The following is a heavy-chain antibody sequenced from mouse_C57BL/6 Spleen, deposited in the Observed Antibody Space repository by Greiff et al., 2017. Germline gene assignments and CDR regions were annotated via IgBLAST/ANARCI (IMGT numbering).Heavy chain of an antibody. CDR1: GYTFTSYW. CDR3: ARGGYYGSSGYFDV. V-gene: IGHV1-64*01. D-gene: IGHD1-1*01. J-gene: IGHJ1*03. Sequence: QVQLQQPGAELVKPGASVQLSCKASGYTFTSYWMHWLKQRPGQGLEWIGMIHPNSGSTNYNEKFKSKATLTVDKSSSTAYMQLSSLTSEDSAVYYCARGGYYGSSGYFDVWGTGTTVTVSS. CDR2: IHPNSGST.